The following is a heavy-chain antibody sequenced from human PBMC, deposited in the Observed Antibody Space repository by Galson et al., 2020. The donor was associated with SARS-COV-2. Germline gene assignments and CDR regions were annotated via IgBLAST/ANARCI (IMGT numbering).Heavy chain of an antibody. CDR2: ISSSGTNI. Sequence: GGSLRLSCAGSGFTFSTYEMNWVRQARGKGLEWVSYISSSGTNIYYADSVKGRFTISRDNANNSLYLQMTSLRAEDTAVYYCASPYLAAASFFGAFDIWGLGTMVTVSS. V-gene: IGHV3-48*03. D-gene: IGHD6-13*01. J-gene: IGHJ3*02. CDR1: GFTFSTYE. CDR3: ASPYLAAASFFGAFDI.